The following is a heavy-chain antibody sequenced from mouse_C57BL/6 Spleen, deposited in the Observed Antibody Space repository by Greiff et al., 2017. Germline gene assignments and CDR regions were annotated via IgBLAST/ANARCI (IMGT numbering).Heavy chain of an antibody. CDR2: IDPSDSYT. J-gene: IGHJ3*01. CDR3: ARGEYYGSSPLFAY. CDR1: GYTFTSYW. D-gene: IGHD1-1*01. V-gene: IGHV1-50*01. Sequence: QVHVKQPGAELVKPGASVKLSCKASGYTFTSYWMQWVKQRPGQGLEWIGEIDPSDSYTNYNQKFKGKATLTVDTSSSTAYMQLSSLTSEDSAVYYCARGEYYGSSPLFAYCGQGTLVTVSA.